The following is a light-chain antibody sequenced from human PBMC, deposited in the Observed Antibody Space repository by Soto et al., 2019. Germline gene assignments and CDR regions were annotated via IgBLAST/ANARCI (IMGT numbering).Light chain of an antibody. Sequence: EIVMTQSPATLSVSPGEGATLSCRASQSVYSKLAWYQQKPGQAPRLLIYDASTRATGFPARFSGSGSGTEFTLTISRLQPEDFAVYYCQQYGTSPRTFGQGTKVDIK. CDR1: QSVYSK. V-gene: IGKV3-15*01. CDR2: DAS. J-gene: IGKJ1*01. CDR3: QQYGTSPRT.